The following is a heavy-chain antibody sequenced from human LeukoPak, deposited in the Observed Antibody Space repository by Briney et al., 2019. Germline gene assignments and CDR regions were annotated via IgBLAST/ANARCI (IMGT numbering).Heavy chain of an antibody. CDR2: INAYNGNT. V-gene: IGHV1-18*01. J-gene: IGHJ3*02. Sequence: TSVKVSCKASGYSFSTYAISWVRQAPGQGLEWMGWINAYNGNTNYAQNFQGRVSMTTDTSTSTAYMELRTLRSDNAAVYYCARCATVTYWESSFDIWGQGTMVTVSS. CDR3: ARCATVTYWESSFDI. D-gene: IGHD4-17*01. CDR1: GYSFSTYA.